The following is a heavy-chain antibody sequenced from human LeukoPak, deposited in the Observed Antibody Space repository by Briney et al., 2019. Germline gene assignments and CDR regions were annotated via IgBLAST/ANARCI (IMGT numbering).Heavy chain of an antibody. CDR2: IKSKTDGGTT. J-gene: IGHJ4*02. CDR3: TTDFSSPSGPSPTDY. V-gene: IGHV3-15*01. Sequence: PGGSLRLSCAASGFTFSNAWMSWVRQAPGKGLEWVGRIKSKTDGGTTDYAAPVKGRFTISRDDSKNTLYLQMNSLKTEDTAVYSFTTDFSSPSGPSPTDYGGQGTLVTVPS. D-gene: IGHD2-2*01. CDR1: GFTFSNAW.